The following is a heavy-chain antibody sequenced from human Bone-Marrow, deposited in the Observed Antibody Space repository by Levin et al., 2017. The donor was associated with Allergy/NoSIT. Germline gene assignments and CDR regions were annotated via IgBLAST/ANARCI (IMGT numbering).Heavy chain of an antibody. V-gene: IGHV4-39*01. D-gene: IGHD6-19*01. CDR2: IYYSGGT. Sequence: SETLSLTCNVSGGSISSDGYYWGWIRQPPGKGLEWIGTIYYSGGTYNNPSLKTRVTISGDTSKNQFSLKLRSVTAADTAVYYCARLIAVPGAYWYFGLWGHGTLVTVSS. CDR1: GGSISSDGYY. J-gene: IGHJ2*01. CDR3: ARLIAVPGAYWYFGL.